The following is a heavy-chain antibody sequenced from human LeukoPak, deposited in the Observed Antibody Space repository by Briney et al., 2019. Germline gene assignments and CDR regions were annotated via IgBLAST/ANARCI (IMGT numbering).Heavy chain of an antibody. CDR2: IYSGGAI. CDR1: GFTVSSNH. J-gene: IGHJ4*02. CDR3: ARDGENHYYDY. V-gene: IGHV3-66*01. Sequence: GGSLRLSCAASGFTVSSNHMSWVRQAPGKGLEWVSVIYSGGAIYYADSVKGRFTISRDNSKNTVYLEMNSLRAEDTAVYYCARDGENHYYDYWGQGTLVTVSP. D-gene: IGHD7-27*01.